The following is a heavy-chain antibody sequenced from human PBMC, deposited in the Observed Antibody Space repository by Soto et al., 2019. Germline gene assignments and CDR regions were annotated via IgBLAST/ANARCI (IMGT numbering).Heavy chain of an antibody. CDR3: ARDHTGYYYGMDV. D-gene: IGHD4-17*01. CDR2: IYYSGST. V-gene: IGHV4-30-4*01. Sequence: SETLSLTCTVSGGSISSGDXYXXXXXXPPGKGLEWIGYIYYSGSTYYNPSLKSRVTISVDASKNQFSLKLSSVTAADTAVYYCARDHTGYYYGMDVWGQGTTVTVS. J-gene: IGHJ6*02. CDR1: GGSISSGDXY.